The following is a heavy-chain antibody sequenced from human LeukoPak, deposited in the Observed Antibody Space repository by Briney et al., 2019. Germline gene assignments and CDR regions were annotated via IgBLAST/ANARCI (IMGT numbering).Heavy chain of an antibody. D-gene: IGHD3-22*01. Sequence: ASVKVSCKASGYTFTYYGINWVRQAPGQGPEWMGWISTYNGNTNYAQNFQGRVTMTTDTSTSTAYMEVRSLSSDDTAVYYCARDYYDSSTPGGYWGQGTLVTVSS. V-gene: IGHV1-18*01. CDR1: GYTFTYYG. CDR2: ISTYNGNT. J-gene: IGHJ4*02. CDR3: ARDYYDSSTPGGY.